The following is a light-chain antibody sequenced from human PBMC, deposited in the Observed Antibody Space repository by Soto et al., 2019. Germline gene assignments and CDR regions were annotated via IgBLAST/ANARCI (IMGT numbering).Light chain of an antibody. Sequence: DIQMTQSPSSVSASIGDTVTITCRASQDISTLLAWYQQKPGKAPKLLIYGASTLESGVPSRFSGRGSGTDFTLTISSLQPDDFATYYCQQYKSYWTFGQGTKVDI. V-gene: IGKV1D-12*01. CDR3: QQYKSYWT. J-gene: IGKJ1*01. CDR1: QDISTL. CDR2: GAS.